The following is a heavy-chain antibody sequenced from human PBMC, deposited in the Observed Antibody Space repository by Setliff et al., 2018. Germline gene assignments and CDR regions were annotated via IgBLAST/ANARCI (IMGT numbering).Heavy chain of an antibody. CDR1: GGSISSGGYY. J-gene: IGHJ3*02. V-gene: IGHV4-31*03. CDR2: IYYSGNT. D-gene: IGHD5-18*01. Sequence: SETLSLTCTVSGGSISSGGYYWSWIRQHPGKGLEWIGYIYYSGNTYYNPSLKSRVTIAVDTSKNQFPLKLSSVTAADTAVYYCARVPRFTDTRNAFDIWGQGTMVTVSS. CDR3: ARVPRFTDTRNAFDI.